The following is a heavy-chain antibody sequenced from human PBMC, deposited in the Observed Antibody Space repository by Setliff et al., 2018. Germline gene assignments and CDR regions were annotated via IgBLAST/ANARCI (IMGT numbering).Heavy chain of an antibody. J-gene: IGHJ6*02. CDR3: ANGMFYDFWTNYPYYFGMDV. V-gene: IGHV3-33*08. Sequence: GGSLRLSCTASGFILRNYGIHWVRQAPGKGPEWVAVFWADGNRRFYADSVQGRFSISRDNSKNTLYLQINSLRAEDTAVYYCANGMFYDFWTNYPYYFGMDVWGHGTTVTVSS. CDR1: GFILRNYG. CDR2: FWADGNRR. D-gene: IGHD3-3*01.